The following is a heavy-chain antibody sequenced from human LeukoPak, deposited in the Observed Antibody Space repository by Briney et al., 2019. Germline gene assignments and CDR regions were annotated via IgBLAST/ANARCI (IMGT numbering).Heavy chain of an antibody. D-gene: IGHD6-19*01. Sequence: SETLSLTCAVYGGSFSGYYWSWIRQPPGKGLEWIGEINHSGSTNYNPSLKSRVTISVDTSKNQFSLKLSSVTAADTAVYYCARGESTTGGWSPTAARKYYYYGMDVWGQGTTVTVSS. V-gene: IGHV4-34*01. J-gene: IGHJ6*02. CDR2: INHSGST. CDR3: ARGESTTGGWSPTAARKYYYYGMDV. CDR1: GGSFSGYY.